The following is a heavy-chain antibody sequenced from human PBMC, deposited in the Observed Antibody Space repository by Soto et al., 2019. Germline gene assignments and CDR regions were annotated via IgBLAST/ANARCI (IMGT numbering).Heavy chain of an antibody. CDR1: GYTFTSYY. CDR3: AKDIAAAGMGDYYYGMDV. J-gene: IGHJ6*02. CDR2: INPSGGST. Sequence: ASVKVSCKASGYTFTSYYMHWVRQAPGQGLEWMGIINPSGGSTSYAQKLQGRVTMTRDTSTSTVYMELSSLRSEDTAVYYCAKDIAAAGMGDYYYGMDVWGQGTTVTVSS. V-gene: IGHV1-46*01. D-gene: IGHD6-13*01.